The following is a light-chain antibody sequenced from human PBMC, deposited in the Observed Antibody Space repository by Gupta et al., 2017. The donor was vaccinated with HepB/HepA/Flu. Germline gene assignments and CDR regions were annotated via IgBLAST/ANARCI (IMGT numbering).Light chain of an antibody. CDR2: VTGDGSH. CDR3: QTWATGIRV. CDR1: SGHSTYA. Sequence: QLVLTQLPSASASLGASVKLTCTLSSGHSTYAIAWHQQQPEKGPRYLMKVTGDGSHSKGDGIPDRFSGSSSGAERYLTISSLQSEDEADYYCQTWATGIRVFGGGTKLTVL. J-gene: IGLJ3*02. V-gene: IGLV4-69*01.